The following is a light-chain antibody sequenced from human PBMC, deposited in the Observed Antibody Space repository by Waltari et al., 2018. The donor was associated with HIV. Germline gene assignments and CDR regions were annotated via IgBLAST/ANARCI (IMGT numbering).Light chain of an antibody. J-gene: IGLJ1*01. V-gene: IGLV1-47*01. CDR1: SSNIGSNY. CDR2: RNN. CDR3: AAWDDSLSVVYV. Sequence: QSVLTQPPSPSGTPGQRVTISCSGSSSNIGSNYVYWYQQLPGTAPKLLIYRNNQRPSGVPDRFSGSKSGTSASLAISGLRSEDEADYYCAAWDDSLSVVYVFGTGTKVTVL.